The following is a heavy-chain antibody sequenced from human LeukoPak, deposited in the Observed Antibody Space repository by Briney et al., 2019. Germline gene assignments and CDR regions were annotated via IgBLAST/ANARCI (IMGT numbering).Heavy chain of an antibody. CDR2: IYYTGT. V-gene: IGHV4-59*02. J-gene: IGHJ4*02. CDR3: ARGPTIFGVVITQPFDY. D-gene: IGHD3-3*01. CDR1: GGSVSDYY. Sequence: SETLSLTCTVSGGSVSDYYWSWIRQSPGKGLEWIGYIYYTGTSYNPSLKSRVTISADTSKNQFSLKLSSVTAADTAVYYCARGPTIFGVVITQPFDYWGQGTLVTVSS.